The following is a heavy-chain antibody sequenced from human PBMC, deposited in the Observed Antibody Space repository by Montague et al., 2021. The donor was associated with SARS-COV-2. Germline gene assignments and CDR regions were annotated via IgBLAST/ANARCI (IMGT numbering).Heavy chain of an antibody. CDR3: AHRKVLAAAWDY. V-gene: IGHV2-5*02. Sequence: PTQTLTLTCTFSGFSLSTSGVGVGWIRQPPGKALEWLALIYWDDDKRYSPSLKSRLTITKDTSKNQVVLTMTNTDPVDTATYYCAHRKVLAAAWDYWGQGTLVTVSS. J-gene: IGHJ4*02. D-gene: IGHD6-13*01. CDR1: GFSLSTSGVG. CDR2: IYWDDDK.